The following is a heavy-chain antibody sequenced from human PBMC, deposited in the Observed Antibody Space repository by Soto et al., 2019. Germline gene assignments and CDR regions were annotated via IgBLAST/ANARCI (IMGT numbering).Heavy chain of an antibody. J-gene: IGHJ4*02. V-gene: IGHV3-23*01. CDR3: AKSFTQSNVWRAYRHKTHSDY. CDR2: ISGAGDTT. D-gene: IGHD3-16*02. CDR1: GFTFTNYG. Sequence: EVRLLESGGGLVQPGGSLRLSCEGSGFTFTNYGMDWVRQAPGKGLEWISFISGAGDTTYYADSVKGRFIISRDNSKNTLYLQMNSLRAEDTALYYCAKSFTQSNVWRAYRHKTHSDYWGQGALVTVTS.